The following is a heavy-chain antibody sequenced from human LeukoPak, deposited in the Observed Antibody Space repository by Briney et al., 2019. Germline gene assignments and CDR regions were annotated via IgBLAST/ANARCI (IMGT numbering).Heavy chain of an antibody. CDR2: IHFSGSI. J-gene: IGHJ6*03. Sequence: SETLSLTCTVSGGSISSYYWSWIRQPPGKGLEWIGYIHFSGSINYNPSLKSRVSISVATSKNQFSLKLTSVTAADTAVYYCARETSKFVSYYDYYMDVWGKGTTVTVSS. D-gene: IGHD4-11*01. CDR3: ARETSKFVSYYDYYMDV. V-gene: IGHV4-59*01. CDR1: GGSISSYY.